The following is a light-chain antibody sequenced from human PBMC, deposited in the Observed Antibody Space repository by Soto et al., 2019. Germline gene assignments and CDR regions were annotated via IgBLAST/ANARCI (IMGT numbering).Light chain of an antibody. V-gene: IGLV2-14*01. CDR1: SSDVGGSDY. CDR3: SSYTNSGTVL. CDR2: TVR. J-gene: IGLJ2*01. Sequence: QSALTQPASVSGSPGQSITISCTGTSSDVGGSDYVSWYQQYSGKAPKLTIYTVRNRPTTVSNRFSGSNSGNTASLTLSGLQPEDEADYFCSSYTNSGTVLFGGGTKLTVL.